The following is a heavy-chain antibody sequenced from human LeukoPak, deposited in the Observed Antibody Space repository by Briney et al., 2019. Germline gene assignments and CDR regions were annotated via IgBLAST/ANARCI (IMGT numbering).Heavy chain of an antibody. V-gene: IGHV4-39*01. Sequence: PSETLSLTCTVSGGSISSSSYYWGWIRQPPGKGLEWIGSIYYSGSTYYNPSVKSRVTIFVDTSKNQFSLKLSSVTAADTAVYYCARHEPVVTHSPFDYWGQGTLVTVSS. J-gene: IGHJ4*02. CDR3: ARHEPVVTHSPFDY. CDR1: GGSISSSSYY. CDR2: IYYSGST. D-gene: IGHD3-22*01.